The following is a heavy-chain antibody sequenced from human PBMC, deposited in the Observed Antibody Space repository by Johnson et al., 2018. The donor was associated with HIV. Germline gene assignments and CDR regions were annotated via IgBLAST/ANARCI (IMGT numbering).Heavy chain of an antibody. CDR1: GFTFSDYY. J-gene: IGHJ3*02. V-gene: IGHV3-23*04. CDR3: AKHSSGYRDAFDI. D-gene: IGHD3-22*01. CDR2: ISGSGGST. Sequence: VQLVESGGGLVKPGGSLRLSCAASGFTFSDYYMSLIRQAPGKGLEWVSAISGSGGSTYYADSVKGRFTISSDNSKNTLYLQMNSLRAEDTAVYYCAKHSSGYRDAFDIWGQGTMVTVSS.